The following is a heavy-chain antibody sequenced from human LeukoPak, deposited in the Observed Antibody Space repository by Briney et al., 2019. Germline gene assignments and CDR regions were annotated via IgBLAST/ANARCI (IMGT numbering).Heavy chain of an antibody. CDR3: TTDIPFTSGGAIAY. J-gene: IGHJ4*02. V-gene: IGHV3-15*01. CDR2: IKSEVDGATR. Sequence: GGSLRLSCAASGFTFSSYGVHWVRQAPGKGLEWVGRIKSEVDGATRDYAAPVRGRFTLSRDDSRNTLYLQMNSLKTEDTAFYYYTTDIPFTSGGAIAYWGQGTLVTVSS. D-gene: IGHD3-16*02. CDR1: GFTFSSYG.